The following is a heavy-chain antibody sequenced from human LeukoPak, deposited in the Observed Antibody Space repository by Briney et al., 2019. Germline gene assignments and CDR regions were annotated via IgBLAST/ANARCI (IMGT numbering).Heavy chain of an antibody. CDR3: ARDFDWGPDY. CDR2: IDPNSGGT. Sequence: ASVKVSCKASGYTFLGYHMHWVRQAPAQGLGWMGWIDPNSGGTNYAQKFQGRVTMTRDTSISTAYMELSRLSSDDTAVYYCARDFDWGPDYWGQGTLVTVSS. V-gene: IGHV1-2*02. J-gene: IGHJ4*02. CDR1: GYTFLGYH. D-gene: IGHD3-9*01.